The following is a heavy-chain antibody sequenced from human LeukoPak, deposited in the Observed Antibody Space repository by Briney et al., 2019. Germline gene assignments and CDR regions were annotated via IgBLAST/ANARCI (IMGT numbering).Heavy chain of an antibody. CDR2: IYYSGST. J-gene: IGHJ4*02. CDR1: GGSISSSSYY. Sequence: PSETLSLTCTVSGGSISSSSYYWGWIRQPPGKGLEWIGSIYYSGSTYYNPSLKSRVTISVDTSKNQFSLKLSSVTAADTAVYYSARHHSSGWYYFDYWGQGTLVTVSS. V-gene: IGHV4-39*01. CDR3: ARHHSSGWYYFDY. D-gene: IGHD6-19*01.